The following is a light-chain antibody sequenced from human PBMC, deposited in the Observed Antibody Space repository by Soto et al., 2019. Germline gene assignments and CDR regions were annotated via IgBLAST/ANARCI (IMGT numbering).Light chain of an antibody. V-gene: IGKV3-20*01. CDR1: QSVSSVR. Sequence: EIVLTQSPGTLSLSPGERATLSCRASQSVSSVRLAWYQQKPGQAPRLLIYAASTRATGIPDRFSGSRSGTDLTLTISRLEPEDFAVYYCQQYGSSPLYTFGQGTKLEIK. CDR3: QQYGSSPLYT. J-gene: IGKJ2*01. CDR2: AAS.